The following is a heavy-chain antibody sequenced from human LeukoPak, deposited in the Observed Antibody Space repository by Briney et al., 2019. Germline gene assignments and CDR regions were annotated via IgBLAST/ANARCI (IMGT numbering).Heavy chain of an antibody. CDR2: INHSGST. D-gene: IGHD5-12*01. CDR3: ARDQVATSVFFDY. V-gene: IGHV4-34*01. CDR1: GGSISGYY. Sequence: SETLSLTCAVYGGSISGYYWSWIRQPPGKGLEWIGEINHSGSTNYNPSLKSRVTISVDTSKNQFSLKLSSVTAADTAVYYCARDQVATSVFFDYWGQGTLVTVSS. J-gene: IGHJ4*02.